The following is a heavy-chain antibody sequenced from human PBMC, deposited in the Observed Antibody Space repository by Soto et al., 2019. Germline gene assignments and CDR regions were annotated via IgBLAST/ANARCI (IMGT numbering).Heavy chain of an antibody. J-gene: IGHJ4*02. D-gene: IGHD5-12*01. CDR2: ISYDGSNK. CDR1: GFTFSSYA. CDR3: AAEGRGYSGYHFDY. V-gene: IGHV3-30-3*01. Sequence: PGGSLRLSCAASGFTFSSYAMHWVRRAPGKGLEWVAVISYDGSNKYYADSVKGRFTISRDNSKNTLYLQMNSLRAEDTAVYYCAAEGRGYSGYHFDYWGQGTPVTVPS.